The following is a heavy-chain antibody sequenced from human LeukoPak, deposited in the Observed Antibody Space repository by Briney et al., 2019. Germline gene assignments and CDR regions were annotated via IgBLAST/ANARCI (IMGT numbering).Heavy chain of an antibody. V-gene: IGHV4-4*07. D-gene: IGHD2-15*01. CDR1: GGSISSYY. CDR3: ARERDIVVVVAATQDYYYYMDV. CDR2: IYTSGST. Sequence: SETLSLTCTVSGGSISSYYWSWIRQPAGKGLEWIGRIYTSGSTNYNPSLKSRVTMSVDTSKNQFSLKLSSVTAADTAVYYCARERDIVVVVAATQDYYYYMDVWGKGTTVTVPS. J-gene: IGHJ6*03.